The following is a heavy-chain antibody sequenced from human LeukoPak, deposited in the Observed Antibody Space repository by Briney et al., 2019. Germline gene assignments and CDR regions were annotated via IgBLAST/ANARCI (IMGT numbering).Heavy chain of an antibody. CDR3: ARDGRIAVAGIGFDY. J-gene: IGHJ4*02. CDR1: GYTFTSYG. D-gene: IGHD6-19*01. Sequence: GASVKVSCKASGYTFTSYGISWVRQAPGQGLEWMGWISAYNGNTNYAQKLQGRVTMTTDTSTSTAYMKLRSLRSDDTAVYYCARDGRIAVAGIGFDYWGQGTLVTVSS. V-gene: IGHV1-18*01. CDR2: ISAYNGNT.